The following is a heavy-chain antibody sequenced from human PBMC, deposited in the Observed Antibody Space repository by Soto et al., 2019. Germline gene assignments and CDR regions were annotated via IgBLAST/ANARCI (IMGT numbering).Heavy chain of an antibody. CDR3: ARDRLYCSGGSCYFHFDC. Sequence: EVQLVESGGGLVQPGGSLRLSCAASGFTFSSYWMSWVRQAPGKGLEWVANIKQDGSEKYYVDSVKGRFTISRDNAKNSLYLQMHSLRAEDTAVYYCARDRLYCSGGSCYFHFDCWGQGTLVTVSS. CDR2: IKQDGSEK. D-gene: IGHD2-15*01. V-gene: IGHV3-7*01. J-gene: IGHJ4*02. CDR1: GFTFSSYW.